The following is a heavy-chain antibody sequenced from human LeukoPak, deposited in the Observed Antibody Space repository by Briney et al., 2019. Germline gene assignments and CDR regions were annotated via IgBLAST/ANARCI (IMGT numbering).Heavy chain of an antibody. J-gene: IGHJ4*02. Sequence: SETLSLTCTVSGGSVSTSSYYWGWIRQPPGKGLEWIGSVYYSGSTYYSPSLKSRVTISVDTSKNQFSLKLSSVTAADTAVYYCARHLRYSSSELYYFDYWGQGTLVTVSS. D-gene: IGHD6-13*01. CDR2: VYYSGST. CDR3: ARHLRYSSSELYYFDY. V-gene: IGHV4-39*01. CDR1: GGSVSTSSYY.